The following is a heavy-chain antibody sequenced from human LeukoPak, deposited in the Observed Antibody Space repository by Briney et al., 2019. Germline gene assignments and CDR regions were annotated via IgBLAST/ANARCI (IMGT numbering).Heavy chain of an antibody. CDR3: ARDIVVQRYYESSGYSADY. D-gene: IGHD3-22*01. Sequence: ASVKVSCKASGYTFTSYAISWVRQAPGQGLEWMGWISAYNGNTNYAQNLQGRVTMTTDTSTTTAYMELRSLRSDDTAVYYCARDIVVQRYYESSGYSADYWGQGTLVTVSS. V-gene: IGHV1-18*01. J-gene: IGHJ4*02. CDR1: GYTFTSYA. CDR2: ISAYNGNT.